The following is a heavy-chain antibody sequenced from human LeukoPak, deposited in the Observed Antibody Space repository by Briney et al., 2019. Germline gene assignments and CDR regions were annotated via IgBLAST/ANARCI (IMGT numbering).Heavy chain of an antibody. CDR2: IRYDGSNK. Sequence: GGSLRLSCAASGFTFRSYGMQWVRQAPGKGLEWAAYIRYDGSNKYYADSVKGRFTISRDNSKNTLYLQMNSLRAEDTAVYYCAKDRRSGSYGDAFDIWGQGTMVTVSS. D-gene: IGHD1-26*01. CDR3: AKDRRSGSYGDAFDI. CDR1: GFTFRSYG. J-gene: IGHJ3*02. V-gene: IGHV3-30*02.